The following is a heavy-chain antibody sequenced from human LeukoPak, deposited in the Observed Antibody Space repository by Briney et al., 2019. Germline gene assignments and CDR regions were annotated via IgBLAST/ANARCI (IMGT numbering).Heavy chain of an antibody. CDR2: IKQDGSEK. Sequence: GGSLRLSCAASGFTFSSYWMSWVRQAPGKGLEWVANIKQDGSEKYYVDSVKGRFTISRDNAKNSLYLQMNSLRAEDTAVYYCARNPNSGYDNFDYWGQGTLVTVSS. CDR3: ARNPNSGYDNFDY. J-gene: IGHJ4*02. D-gene: IGHD5-12*01. CDR1: GFTFSSYW. V-gene: IGHV3-7*01.